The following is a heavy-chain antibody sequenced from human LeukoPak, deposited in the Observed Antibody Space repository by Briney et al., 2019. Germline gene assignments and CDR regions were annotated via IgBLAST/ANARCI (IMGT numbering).Heavy chain of an antibody. V-gene: IGHV3-21*01. CDR3: AKAGRVNGYIRASGDY. Sequence: GGSLRLSCAASGFTFSIYSMNWVRQAPGKGLEWVSFIDTSGSYIYYGDSVKGRVTISRDNAKNSLYLQMNGLRAEDTAVYYCAKAGRVNGYIRASGDYWGQGTLVTVSS. J-gene: IGHJ4*02. D-gene: IGHD5-24*01. CDR1: GFTFSIYS. CDR2: IDTSGSYI.